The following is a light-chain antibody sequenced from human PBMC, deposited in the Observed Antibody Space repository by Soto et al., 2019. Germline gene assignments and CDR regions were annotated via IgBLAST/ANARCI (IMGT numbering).Light chain of an antibody. CDR3: QQYNSYPLT. V-gene: IGKV1-5*03. J-gene: IGKJ4*01. Sequence: DIQMTQSPSTLSASVGDRVTITCRASQSISSWLAWYQQKPGKAPKLLIYKASSLESGVPSRFSGSGSGTEFTLPISSLQPDDFAPYYCQQYNSYPLTFGGGTQVEIK. CDR1: QSISSW. CDR2: KAS.